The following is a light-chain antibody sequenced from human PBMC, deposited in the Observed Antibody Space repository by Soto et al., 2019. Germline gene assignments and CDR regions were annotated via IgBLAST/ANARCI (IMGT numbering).Light chain of an antibody. CDR1: QSVSTN. Sequence: ETVMTQSPATLSVSPGERATLSCRASQSVSTNLAWYQQKPGQAPRLLIYGASTRATGIPARFSGRGSETEFTLTISSLQSEDLAFYYCQQYNNWPRTFGQGTKVDI. CDR2: GAS. J-gene: IGKJ1*01. CDR3: QQYNNWPRT. V-gene: IGKV3-15*01.